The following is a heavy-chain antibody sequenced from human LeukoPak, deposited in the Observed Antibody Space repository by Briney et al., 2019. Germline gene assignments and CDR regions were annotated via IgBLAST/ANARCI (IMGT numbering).Heavy chain of an antibody. Sequence: ASVKVSCKVSGYTLTELSTHWVRQAPGKGLEWMGGFDPEDGETIYAQKFQGRVTMTEDTSTDTAYMELSSLRSEDTAVYYCATLFHDYGDLVDYWGQGTLVTVSS. J-gene: IGHJ4*02. CDR3: ATLFHDYGDLVDY. D-gene: IGHD4-17*01. CDR2: FDPEDGET. CDR1: GYTLTELS. V-gene: IGHV1-24*01.